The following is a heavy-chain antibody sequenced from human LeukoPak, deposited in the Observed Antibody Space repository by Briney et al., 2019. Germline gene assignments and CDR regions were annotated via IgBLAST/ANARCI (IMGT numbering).Heavy chain of an antibody. CDR1: GFPFSGYA. CDR2: IKSKTDGGTT. J-gene: IGHJ3*02. D-gene: IGHD3-10*01. V-gene: IGHV3-15*01. CDR3: TTDMVLWFGELPNAFDI. Sequence: GGSLRLSCSASGFPFSGYAMNWVRQAPGKGLEWVGRIKSKTDGGTTDYAAPVKGRFTISRDDSKNTLYLQMNSLKTEDTAVYYCTTDMVLWFGELPNAFDIWGQGTMVTVSS.